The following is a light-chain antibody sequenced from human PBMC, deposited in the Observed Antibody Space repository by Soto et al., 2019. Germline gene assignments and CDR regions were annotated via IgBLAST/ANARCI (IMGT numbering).Light chain of an antibody. Sequence: QSVLTQPPSASGTPGQRVTISCSGSSSNIGSNYVYWYQQFPGSAPKLLIYRNDQRPSGVPDRFSGSKSGTSASLAISGPRSEDDADYYCAAWDDSLSAVVFGGGTQLTVL. CDR1: SSNIGSNY. V-gene: IGLV1-47*01. J-gene: IGLJ2*01. CDR2: RND. CDR3: AAWDDSLSAVV.